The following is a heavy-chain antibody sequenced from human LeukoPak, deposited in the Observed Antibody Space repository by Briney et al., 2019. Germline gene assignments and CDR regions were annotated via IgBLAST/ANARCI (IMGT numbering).Heavy chain of an antibody. Sequence: KAGGSLRPSCAASGFTFSSYSMNWVRQAPGKGLEWVSSISSSNSYIYNADSVKGRFTISRDNAKNSLYLQMNSLRAEDTAVYYCARDQGLLVVAGRFGYWGQGTLVTVSS. J-gene: IGHJ4*02. D-gene: IGHD6-19*01. CDR2: ISSSNSYI. CDR1: GFTFSSYS. CDR3: ARDQGLLVVAGRFGY. V-gene: IGHV3-21*01.